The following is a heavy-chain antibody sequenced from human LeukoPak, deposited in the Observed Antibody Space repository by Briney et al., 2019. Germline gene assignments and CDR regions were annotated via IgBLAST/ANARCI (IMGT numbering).Heavy chain of an antibody. CDR1: GFTFSNYA. J-gene: IGHJ4*02. Sequence: GGSLRLSCAASGFTFSNYAMSWVRQAPGKGLEWVSAISGSGGSTYYADSVKGRFTISRDNSKNTLYLQMNSLRAEDTAVYYCARTSGHFGYYFDYWGQGTLVTVSS. D-gene: IGHD3-16*01. V-gene: IGHV3-23*01. CDR2: ISGSGGST. CDR3: ARTSGHFGYYFDY.